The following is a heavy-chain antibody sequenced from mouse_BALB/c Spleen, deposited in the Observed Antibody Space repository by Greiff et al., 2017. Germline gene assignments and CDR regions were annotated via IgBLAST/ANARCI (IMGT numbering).Heavy chain of an antibody. CDR2: ISSGGST. Sequence: EVKLMESGGGLVQPGGSLKLSCAASGFTFSSYAMSWVRQTPEKRLEWVASISSGGSTYYPDSVKGRFTISRDNARNILYLQMSSLRSEDTAMYYCARGHYDGFSPGYWGQGTTLTVSS. D-gene: IGHD2-3*01. CDR1: GFTFSSYA. J-gene: IGHJ2*01. V-gene: IGHV5-6-5*01. CDR3: ARGHYDGFSPGY.